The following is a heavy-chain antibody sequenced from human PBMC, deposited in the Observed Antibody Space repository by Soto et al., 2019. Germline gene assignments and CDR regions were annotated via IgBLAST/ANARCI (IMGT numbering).Heavy chain of an antibody. V-gene: IGHV3-64D*06. J-gene: IGHJ4*02. CDR1: GFTFSSYT. CDR3: VKDRYVDY. Sequence: SGGSLRLSCSVFGFTFSSYTMHWVRQAPGKGLQYVSSISTNGGSTYYADSVKGRFTISRDNSKNTLYLQMSSLRIEDTAVYYCVKDRYVDYWDQGTLVTVSS. CDR2: ISTNGGST.